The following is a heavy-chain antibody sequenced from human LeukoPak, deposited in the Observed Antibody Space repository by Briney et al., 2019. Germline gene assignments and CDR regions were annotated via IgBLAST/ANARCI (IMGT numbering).Heavy chain of an antibody. V-gene: IGHV3-23*01. D-gene: IGHD3-22*01. Sequence: GGSLRLSCVVSGFTFSNYGMSWVRQAPGKGLEWVSVISGSGGTTYYADSVKGRFTISRDNSKNTLYLQMNSLRAEDTGVYYCEPDAYYYDSNGYPDYWGQGTMVTVSS. CDR3: EPDAYYYDSNGYPDY. J-gene: IGHJ4*02. CDR1: GFTFSNYG. CDR2: ISGSGGTT.